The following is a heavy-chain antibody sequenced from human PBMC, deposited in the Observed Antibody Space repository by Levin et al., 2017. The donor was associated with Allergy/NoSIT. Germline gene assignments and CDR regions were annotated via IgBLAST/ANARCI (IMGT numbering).Heavy chain of an antibody. CDR3: TRDIGRVGSF. CDR1: GFSFSSYW. Sequence: GESLKISCAASGFSFSSYWLHWVRQVPGKGLVWVSRINEDGRTTYYADSVKGRFTISRDNAKNTLYLQMNRLKVENTARNYCTRDIGRVGSFWGQGVLVTVSS. CDR2: INEDGRTT. J-gene: IGHJ4*02. D-gene: IGHD1-26*01. V-gene: IGHV3-74*01.